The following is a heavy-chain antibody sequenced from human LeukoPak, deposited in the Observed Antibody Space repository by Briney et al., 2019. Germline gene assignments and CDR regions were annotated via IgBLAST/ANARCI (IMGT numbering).Heavy chain of an antibody. J-gene: IGHJ4*02. CDR3: ARVDCSSTSCYQNRYYFDY. CDR1: GGSISSYY. Sequence: PSETLSLTCTVSGGSISSYYWSWIRQPPGKGLAWIGYIYYSGSTNYNPSLKSRVTISVDTSKNQFSLKLSSVTAADTAVYYCARVDCSSTSCYQNRYYFDYWGQGTLVTVSS. V-gene: IGHV4-59*01. D-gene: IGHD2-2*01. CDR2: IYYSGST.